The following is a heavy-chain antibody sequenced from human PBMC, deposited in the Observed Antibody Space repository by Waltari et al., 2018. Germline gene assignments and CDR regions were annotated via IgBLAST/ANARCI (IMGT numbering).Heavy chain of an antibody. Sequence: QVHLQQWGAGLLKPSETLSLTCAVSGGSFSGYFWSWFRQPPGKGLGWLGEINHSGYTNYNPSLKSRVTISVYTSKNQFSLKLSSVTAADTAVYYCAREGRAAAGTDYWSQGTLVTVSS. D-gene: IGHD6-13*01. V-gene: IGHV4-34*02. CDR2: INHSGYT. CDR3: AREGRAAAGTDY. J-gene: IGHJ4*02. CDR1: GGSFSGYF.